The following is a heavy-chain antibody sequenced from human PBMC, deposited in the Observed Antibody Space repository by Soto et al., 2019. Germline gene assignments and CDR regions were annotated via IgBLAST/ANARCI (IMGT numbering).Heavy chain of an antibody. CDR2: IYYSGST. J-gene: IGHJ2*01. D-gene: IGHD5-12*01. CDR1: GGSISSSSYY. Sequence: QLQLQESGPGLVKPSETLSLTCTVSGGSISSSSYYWGWIRQPPGKGLEWIGSIYYSGSTYYNPSLKSRVTISVDTSKNQFSLKLSSVTAADTAVYYCARGREYSGYGGHWYFDLWGRGTLVTVSS. CDR3: ARGREYSGYGGHWYFDL. V-gene: IGHV4-39*01.